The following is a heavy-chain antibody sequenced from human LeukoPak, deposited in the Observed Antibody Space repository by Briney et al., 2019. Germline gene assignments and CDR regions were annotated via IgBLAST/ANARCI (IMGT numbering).Heavy chain of an antibody. V-gene: IGHV1-46*01. CDR2: INPSGGST. CDR1: GHTFSNYY. Sequence: GASVKVSCKASGHTFSNYYMHWVRQAPGQGLEWMGIINPSGGSTSYAQKFQGRVTMTRDTSTSTVYMELSSLRSEDTAVYYCARGAPYYYDSSGYRNYYYYYMDVWGKGTTVTISS. J-gene: IGHJ6*03. D-gene: IGHD3-22*01. CDR3: ARGAPYYYDSSGYRNYYYYYMDV.